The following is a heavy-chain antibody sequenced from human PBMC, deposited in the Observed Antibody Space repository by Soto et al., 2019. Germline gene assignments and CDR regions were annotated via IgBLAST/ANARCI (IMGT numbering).Heavy chain of an antibody. D-gene: IGHD2-2*01. CDR2: ISYDGSSK. CDR1: GFTFSSYA. Sequence: GGSLRLSCAASGFTFSSYAMNWVRQAPGKGLEWVALISYDGSSKYYADSVKGRFTISRDSSKNTLYLQMNSLGAADTAVYYCGSCSSTSCHLGSDYWGQGTLVTVSS. J-gene: IGHJ4*02. V-gene: IGHV3-30-3*01. CDR3: GSCSSTSCHLGSDY.